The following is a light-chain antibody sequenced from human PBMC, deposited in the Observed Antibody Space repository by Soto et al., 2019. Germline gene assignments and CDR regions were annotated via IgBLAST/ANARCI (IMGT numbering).Light chain of an antibody. J-gene: IGKJ1*01. CDR3: QQYNSYWT. V-gene: IGKV1-9*01. CDR2: GAS. CDR1: QAISSH. Sequence: DIQLTQSPSFLSASVGGRVTITCRASQAISSHLAWYQQKPGKAPNLLIYGASTLQSGVPSRFSGSGSGTQFTLTISSLQPEDFATYYCQQYNSYWTFGQGTKVDIK.